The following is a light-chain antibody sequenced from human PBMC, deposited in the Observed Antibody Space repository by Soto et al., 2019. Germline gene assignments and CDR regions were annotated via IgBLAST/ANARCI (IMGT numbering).Light chain of an antibody. Sequence: EIVMTQSPATLSVSPGERATLSCRASQSVSSNLAWYQQKPGQAPRLLIYGASTRATGIPARFSGSGSGTEFTLTISCLQSEDVAVYYCQQYNNWPPYTFGQGTKLEIK. J-gene: IGKJ2*01. CDR1: QSVSSN. V-gene: IGKV3-15*01. CDR2: GAS. CDR3: QQYNNWPPYT.